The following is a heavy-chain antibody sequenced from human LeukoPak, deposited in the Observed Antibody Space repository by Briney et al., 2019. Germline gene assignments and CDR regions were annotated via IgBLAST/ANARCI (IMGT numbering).Heavy chain of an antibody. V-gene: IGHV3-30*04. CDR1: GFTFSSYA. CDR2: ISYDGSNK. J-gene: IGHJ4*02. CDR3: ARGPPQYSSSWYDYFDY. Sequence: GRSLRLSCAASGFTFSSYAMHWVRQAPGKGLEWVAVISYDGSNKYYADSVKGRFTISRDNSKNTLYLQMNSLRAEDTAVYYCARGPPQYSSSWYDYFDYWGQGTLVTVSS. D-gene: IGHD6-13*01.